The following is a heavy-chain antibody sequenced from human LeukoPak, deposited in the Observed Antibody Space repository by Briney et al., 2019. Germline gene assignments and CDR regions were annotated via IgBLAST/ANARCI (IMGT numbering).Heavy chain of an antibody. Sequence: SETLSLTCTVSGASVSGSPYYWGWIRQPPGKGLEWIGYIYYSGSTNYNPSLKSRVTISVDTSKNQFSLKLSSVTAADTAVYYCARGNRIVGASSIRYFDYWGQGTLVTVSS. J-gene: IGHJ4*02. CDR2: IYYSGST. D-gene: IGHD1-26*01. CDR3: ARGNRIVGASSIRYFDY. CDR1: GASVSGSPYY. V-gene: IGHV4-61*01.